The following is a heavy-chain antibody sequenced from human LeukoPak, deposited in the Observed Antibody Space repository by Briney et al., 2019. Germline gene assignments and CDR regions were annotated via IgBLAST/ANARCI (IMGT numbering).Heavy chain of an antibody. Sequence: SETLSLTCAVYGGSFSGYYWSWIRQPPGKGLEWIGEINHSGSTNYNPSLKGRVTISIDTSKNQLSLKLSSVTAADTAVYSCVRHVARAFDIWGQGTKVTVSS. CDR3: VRHVARAFDI. CDR1: GGSFSGYY. CDR2: INHSGST. J-gene: IGHJ3*02. V-gene: IGHV4-34*01.